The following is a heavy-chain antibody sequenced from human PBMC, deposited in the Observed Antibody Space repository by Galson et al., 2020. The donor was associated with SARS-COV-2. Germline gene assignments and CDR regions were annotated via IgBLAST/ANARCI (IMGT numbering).Heavy chain of an antibody. CDR3: ARGREPCCSRTNCPRRNWCDP. CDR1: GDSINSGGYY. CDR2: IYYSGST. D-gene: IGHD2-2*01. Sequence: SETLSLTCTISGDSINSGGYYWTWIRQHPGKGLEWIGDIYYSGSTSYNPSLKSRVTISVDTSKTEFSLRLTSVTAADTAVDYCARGREPCCSRTNCPRRNWCDPWGKGTLVTVSS. V-gene: IGHV4-31*03. J-gene: IGHJ5*02.